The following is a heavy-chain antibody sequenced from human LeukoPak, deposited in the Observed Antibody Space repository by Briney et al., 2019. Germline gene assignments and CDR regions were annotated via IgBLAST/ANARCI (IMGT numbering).Heavy chain of an antibody. V-gene: IGHV1-2*02. CDR1: GYTXTGYY. Sequence: ASVKVSCKAAGYTXTGYYIHLVRQAPGQGLEWMGWIKPDSGGTNYAQKFQGRVIMTRDTSISTAYMELSSLRSDDTAVYYCARDLRQMSDYFDYWGQGTLVAVSS. J-gene: IGHJ4*02. CDR3: ARDLRQMSDYFDY. CDR2: IKPDSGGT. D-gene: IGHD3-16*01.